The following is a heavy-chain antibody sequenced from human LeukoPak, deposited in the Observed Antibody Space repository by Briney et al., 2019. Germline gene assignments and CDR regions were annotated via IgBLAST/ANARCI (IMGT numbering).Heavy chain of an antibody. CDR2: LKSKSDGGTI. V-gene: IGHV3-15*01. J-gene: IGHJ4*02. CDR1: GFTFSDAW. Sequence: GGSLRLSCAASGFTFSDAWMSWVRQAPGKGLEWVGRLKSKSDGGTIDYAAPVKGRFTISRDDSKNTLYLQMGSLETEDTAIYHCTTALAWNYARAYWGQGTLVTVSS. CDR3: TTALAWNYARAY. D-gene: IGHD1-7*01.